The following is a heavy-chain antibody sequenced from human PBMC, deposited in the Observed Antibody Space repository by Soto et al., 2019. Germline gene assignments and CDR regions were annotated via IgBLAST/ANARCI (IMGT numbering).Heavy chain of an antibody. Sequence: EVQLVESGGGVVRPAGSLRLSCAASGFTFDDDGMSWVRQAPGKGLEWVSGINWSGGRTGYADSVKGRFTISRDNAKNPVFRQMNSLRPEDTALYYCGREFGGVGYWGQGTLVTVSS. CDR1: GFTFDDDG. CDR2: INWSGGRT. CDR3: GREFGGVGY. V-gene: IGHV3-20*04. J-gene: IGHJ4*02. D-gene: IGHD1-26*01.